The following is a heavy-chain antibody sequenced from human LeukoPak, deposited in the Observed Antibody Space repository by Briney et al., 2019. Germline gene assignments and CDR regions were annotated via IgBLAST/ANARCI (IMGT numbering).Heavy chain of an antibody. CDR2: ISAYNGNT. CDR1: GYTFTSYG. Sequence: ASVKVSCKASGYTFTSYGISWVRQAPGQGLEWMGWISAYNGNTNYAQKLQGRVTMTTDTSTSTAYMELRSLRSDDTAVYYCARGRGVVVINRGNWFDPWGQGTLVTVSS. D-gene: IGHD3-22*01. J-gene: IGHJ5*02. CDR3: ARGRGVVVINRGNWFDP. V-gene: IGHV1-18*01.